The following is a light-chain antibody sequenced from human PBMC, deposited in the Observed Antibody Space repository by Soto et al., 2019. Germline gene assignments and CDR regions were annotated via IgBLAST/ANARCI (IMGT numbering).Light chain of an antibody. Sequence: DIQMTQSPSTLSASIGDRVTITCRASRPIKSWLAWYQQKPGKAPKLLIYEASSLESGVPSRFGGSGSGTEFTLIISGLQPDDFATYYCQQYDIYSWTFGQGTKVDNK. J-gene: IGKJ1*01. CDR1: RPIKSW. CDR2: EAS. V-gene: IGKV1-5*03. CDR3: QQYDIYSWT.